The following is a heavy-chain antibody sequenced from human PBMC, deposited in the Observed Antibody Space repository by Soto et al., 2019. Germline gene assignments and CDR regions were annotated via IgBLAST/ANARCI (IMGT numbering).Heavy chain of an antibody. CDR1: GFTFSSYA. CDR3: ARDIFRGDWNYPADYYYGMDV. D-gene: IGHD1-7*01. Sequence: GGSLRLSCAASGFTFSSYAMHWVRQAPGKGLEWVAVISYDGSNKYYADSVKGRFTISRDNSKNTLYLQMNSLRAEDTAVYYCARDIFRGDWNYPADYYYGMDVRGQGTTVTVSS. CDR2: ISYDGSNK. V-gene: IGHV3-30-3*01. J-gene: IGHJ6*02.